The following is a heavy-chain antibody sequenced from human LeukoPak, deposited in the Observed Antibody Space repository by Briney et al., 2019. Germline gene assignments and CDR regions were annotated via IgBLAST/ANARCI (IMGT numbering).Heavy chain of an antibody. D-gene: IGHD6-19*01. CDR2: IKQDGSEK. CDR1: GFTFSSYA. Sequence: GGSLRLSCAASGFTFSSYAMSWVRQAPGKGLEWVANIKQDGSEKYYVDSVKGRFTISRGNAKNSLYLQMNSLRAEDTAVYYCATKVAVGGDWGQGTLVTVSS. CDR3: ATKVAVGGD. V-gene: IGHV3-7*01. J-gene: IGHJ4*02.